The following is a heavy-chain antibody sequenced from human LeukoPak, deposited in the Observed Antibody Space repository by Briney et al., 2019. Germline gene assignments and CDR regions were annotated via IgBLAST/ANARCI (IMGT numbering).Heavy chain of an antibody. CDR1: GDSISSTTYW. CDR2: MSYIGIT. CDR3: TRLPLDYSLDH. J-gene: IGHJ4*02. D-gene: IGHD4-11*01. Sequence: SETLSLTCTVSGDSISSTTYWWGWIRQSPGKGLEWIGSMSYIGITSYDPSLKSRATISVDTSKNQFSLMLSSVTAADTAVYYCTRLPLDYSLDHWGQGTPVSVSS. V-gene: IGHV4-39*01.